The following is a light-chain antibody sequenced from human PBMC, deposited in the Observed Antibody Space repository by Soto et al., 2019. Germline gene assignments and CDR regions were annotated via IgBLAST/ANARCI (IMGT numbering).Light chain of an antibody. CDR1: QGISSY. Sequence: IHLSPSPSSLSAAVGDRVTITCRASQGISSYLAWYQQKPGKAPKLPIYAASTLQSGVPSRFSGSESGTDFTLTISSLQPEDFGTYYCQQVNNYPLTFGRGTKVDIK. J-gene: IGKJ4*01. CDR2: AAS. V-gene: IGKV1-9*01. CDR3: QQVNNYPLT.